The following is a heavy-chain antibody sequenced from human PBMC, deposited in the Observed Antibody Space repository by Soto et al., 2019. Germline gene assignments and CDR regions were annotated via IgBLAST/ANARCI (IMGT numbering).Heavy chain of an antibody. CDR1: GGSISSYY. V-gene: IGHV4-59*01. Sequence: PSETLSLTCTVSGGSISSYYWSWIRQPPGKGLEWIGYIYYSGSTNYNPSLKSRVTISVDTSKNQFSLKLSSVTAADTAVYYCAREISSSWYGNYYYYYMDVWGKGTTVTVSS. CDR3: AREISSSWYGNYYYYYMDV. CDR2: IYYSGST. J-gene: IGHJ6*03. D-gene: IGHD6-13*01.